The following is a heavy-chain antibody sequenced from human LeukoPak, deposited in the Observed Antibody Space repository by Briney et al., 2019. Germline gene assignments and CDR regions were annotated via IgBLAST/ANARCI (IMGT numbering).Heavy chain of an antibody. D-gene: IGHD2-2*01. CDR1: GGSISSYY. CDR2: IYTSGST. Sequence: SETLSLTCTVSGGSISSYYWSWIRQPAGKGLEWIGRIYTSGSTNYNPSLKSRVTMSVDTSKNQFSLKLSSVTAADTAVYYCARVEGYNDIVVVPANPPSGAFDIWGQGTMVTVSS. CDR3: ARVEGYNDIVVVPANPPSGAFDI. V-gene: IGHV4-4*07. J-gene: IGHJ3*02.